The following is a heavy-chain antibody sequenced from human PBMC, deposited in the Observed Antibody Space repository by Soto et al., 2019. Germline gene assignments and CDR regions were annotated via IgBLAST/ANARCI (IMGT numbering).Heavy chain of an antibody. CDR2: IIPILGTA. Sequence: ASVKVSCKASGGTFSSYAISWVRQAPGQGLEWMGGIIPILGTANYAQKFQGRVTITADESTSTAYMELSSLRAEDTAVYYCARAQNNRLAPIDYWGQGTLVTVSS. V-gene: IGHV1-69*13. CDR3: ARAQNNRLAPIDY. J-gene: IGHJ4*02. CDR1: GGTFSSYA. D-gene: IGHD6-25*01.